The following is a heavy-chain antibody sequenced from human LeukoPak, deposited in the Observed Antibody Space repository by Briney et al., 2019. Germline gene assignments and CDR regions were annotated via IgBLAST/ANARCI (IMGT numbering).Heavy chain of an antibody. V-gene: IGHV4-34*01. CDR2: INHSGST. CDR1: GGSFSGYY. CDR3: ARDSGEHLYGMDV. D-gene: IGHD3-10*01. J-gene: IGHJ6*02. Sequence: SETLSLTCAVYGGSFSGYYWSWIRQPPGKGLEWIGEINHSGSTNYNPSLKSRVTISVDTSKNQFSLKLSSVTAADTAVYYCARDSGEHLYGMDVWGQGTTVTVSS.